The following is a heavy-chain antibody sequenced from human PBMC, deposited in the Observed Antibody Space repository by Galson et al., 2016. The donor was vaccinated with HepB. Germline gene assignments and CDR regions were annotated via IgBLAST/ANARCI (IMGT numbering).Heavy chain of an antibody. CDR3: ARLDRSGSMDY. CDR2: ITGSGATT. CDR1: GFSFSTSG. J-gene: IGHJ4*02. V-gene: IGHV3-23*01. Sequence: SLRLSCAASGFSFSTSGMSWVRQTQGRGLEWVSGITGSGATTHYADSVKGRFTISRDNSKSTLYLQMHSLRIEDTAVYYCARLDRSGSMDYWGQGTLVTVSS. D-gene: IGHD3-22*01.